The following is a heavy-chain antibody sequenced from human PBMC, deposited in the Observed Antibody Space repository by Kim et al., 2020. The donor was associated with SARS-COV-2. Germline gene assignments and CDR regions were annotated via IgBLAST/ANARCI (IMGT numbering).Heavy chain of an antibody. Sequence: SVKRRFTISRDIAKNTLYLQMNSLRHEDTTVYYCARAGDYEIGGYYGFFNRWGQGALVTVSS. J-gene: IGHJ1*01. D-gene: IGHD3-22*01. V-gene: IGHV3-74*01. CDR3: ARAGDYEIGGYYGFFNR.